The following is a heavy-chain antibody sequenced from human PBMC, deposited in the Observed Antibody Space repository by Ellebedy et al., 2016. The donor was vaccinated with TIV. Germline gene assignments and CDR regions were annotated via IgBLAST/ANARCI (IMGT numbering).Heavy chain of an antibody. CDR3: VRGTVDF. CDR2: ISSGGSPV. J-gene: IGHJ4*02. CDR1: DFTFSDSW. Sequence: GESLKISCAVSDFTFSDSWMHWVRQAPGKGLEWVSHISSGGSPVFYADSVKGRFTISRDNAKKSLYLQMSSLRDEDTAVYYCVRGTVDFWGQGTLVTVS. V-gene: IGHV3-11*04.